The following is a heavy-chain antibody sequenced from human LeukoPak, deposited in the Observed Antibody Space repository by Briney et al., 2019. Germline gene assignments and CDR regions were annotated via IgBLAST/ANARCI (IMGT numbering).Heavy chain of an antibody. CDR2: ISSSGSTI. V-gene: IGHV3-11*04. CDR1: GFTFSDYY. Sequence: GGSLRLSCAASGFTFSDYYMSWIRQAPGKGLEWVSYISSSGSTIYYADSVKGRFTISRDNAKNSLYLQMNSLRAEDTAVYYCARVGYYDFWSGYTLHRGPLDSWGPGTLVTASS. J-gene: IGHJ4*02. CDR3: ARVGYYDFWSGYTLHRGPLDS. D-gene: IGHD3-3*01.